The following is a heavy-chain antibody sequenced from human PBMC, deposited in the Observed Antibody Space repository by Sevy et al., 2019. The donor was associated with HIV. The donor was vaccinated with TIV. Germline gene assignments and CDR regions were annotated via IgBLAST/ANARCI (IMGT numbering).Heavy chain of an antibody. CDR3: ARDRYAGPNMSYLDY. V-gene: IGHV3-30*03. J-gene: IGHJ4*02. CDR1: GFTFSSYR. D-gene: IGHD2-21*01. CDR2: ISYDGSDK. Sequence: GGSLRLSCAASGFTFSSYRMHWVRQAPGKGLEWVALISYDGSDKYYGDSLKGRFTISRDNSKNTLYQQMNSLIPGDTAVYYCARDRYAGPNMSYLDYWAQGTLVTVSS.